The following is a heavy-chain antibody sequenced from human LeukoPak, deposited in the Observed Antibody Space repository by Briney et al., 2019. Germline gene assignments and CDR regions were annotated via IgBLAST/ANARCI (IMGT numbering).Heavy chain of an antibody. CDR2: IKSITDGGTT. J-gene: IGHJ4*02. Sequence: GGSLRLSCAASGFTFSNAWMGWVRQAPGKGLEWVGRIKSITDGGTTDYAAPVKGRFTISRDDSENTLYLQMNSLKTEDTAVYYCATVYYYDSSLYYWGQGTLVTVSS. CDR3: ATVYYYDSSLYY. D-gene: IGHD3-22*01. V-gene: IGHV3-15*01. CDR1: GFTFSNAW.